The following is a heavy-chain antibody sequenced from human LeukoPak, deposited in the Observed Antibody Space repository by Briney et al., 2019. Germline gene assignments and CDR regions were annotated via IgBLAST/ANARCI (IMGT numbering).Heavy chain of an antibody. Sequence: GGSLRLSCAASGFTLSSYAVHWVRQSPGKGLEWVAVISNDGINKYYVDSVKGRFTISRDNSKNTLNLQMNSLRAEDTAVYYCARNFGGNSGHYYDMDVWGQGTTVTVFS. V-gene: IGHV3-30-3*01. CDR2: ISNDGINK. CDR3: ARNFGGNSGHYYDMDV. D-gene: IGHD4-23*01. CDR1: GFTLSSYA. J-gene: IGHJ6*02.